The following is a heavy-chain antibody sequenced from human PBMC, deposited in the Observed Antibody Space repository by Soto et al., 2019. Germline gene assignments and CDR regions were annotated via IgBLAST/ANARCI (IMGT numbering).Heavy chain of an antibody. Sequence: QVQLVQSGAEVKKPGASVKVSCKASGYTFTSYYLYWVRQAPGQGLEWMGIINPSGGSTSYAQKFQGRVTMTRDTSTSTVYMELSSLRSEDTAVYYCATGTDYYDSSGYYSFQHWGQGTLVTVSS. V-gene: IGHV1-46*01. D-gene: IGHD3-22*01. CDR3: ATGTDYYDSSGYYSFQH. CDR2: INPSGGST. J-gene: IGHJ1*01. CDR1: GYTFTSYY.